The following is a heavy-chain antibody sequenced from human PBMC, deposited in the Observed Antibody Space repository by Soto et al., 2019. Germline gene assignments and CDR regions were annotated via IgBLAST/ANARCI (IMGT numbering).Heavy chain of an antibody. CDR1: GFTFSRYA. Sequence: EVQLLESGGGLVQPGGSLRLSCAASGFTFSRYAMSWVRQAPGKGLEWVSAISGSGGSTSSADSVKGRFTISRDNSQNTLYLQMNSLRAEDTAVYNCASDIVATSTNDYWGQGTLVTVSS. CDR3: ASDIVATSTNDY. D-gene: IGHD5-12*01. V-gene: IGHV3-23*01. J-gene: IGHJ4*02. CDR2: ISGSGGST.